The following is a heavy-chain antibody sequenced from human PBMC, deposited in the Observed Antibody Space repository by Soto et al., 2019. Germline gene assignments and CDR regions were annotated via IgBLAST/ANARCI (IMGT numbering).Heavy chain of an antibody. CDR1: GFTFSTYA. J-gene: IGHJ4*02. V-gene: IGHV3-23*01. D-gene: IGHD2-15*01. CDR2: ISGGRSGT. Sequence: EVQLLESGGGLVQPGGSLRLSCAASGFTFSTYAMSWVRQAPGKGLEWVSAISGGRSGTYYADSVRGRFTLSRDDSTKTLYMQMNSLRAEDTGIYYCAKGSLGYCSGAIGYFFDCWGQGTLVTVS. CDR3: AKGSLGYCSGAIGYFFDC.